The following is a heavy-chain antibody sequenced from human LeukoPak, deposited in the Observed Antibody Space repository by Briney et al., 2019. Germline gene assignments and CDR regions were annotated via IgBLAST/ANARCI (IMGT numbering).Heavy chain of an antibody. D-gene: IGHD3-22*01. V-gene: IGHV4-4*02. J-gene: IGHJ4*02. Sequence: PSETLSLTCAVSGGSISNSNWWSWVRQPPGKGLEWIGEIYHSGSTNYNPSLKSRVTISVDKSKNQFSLKLTSVTAADTAVYYCAGAGYYDSSGYYSFDYWGQGTLVTVSS. CDR3: AGAGYYDSSGYYSFDY. CDR2: IYHSGST. CDR1: GGSISNSNW.